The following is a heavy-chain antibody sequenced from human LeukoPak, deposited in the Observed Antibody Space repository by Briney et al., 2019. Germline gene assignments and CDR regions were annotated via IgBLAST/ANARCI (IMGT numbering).Heavy chain of an antibody. CDR2: IDWDDDK. CDR1: GGSISSGDYY. Sequence: QTLSLTCTVSGGSISSGDYYWSWIRQPPGKALEWLARIDWDDDKYYSTSLKTRLTISKDTSKNQVVLTMTNMDPVDTATYYCARSPMVPTAYYFDYWGQGTLVTVSS. J-gene: IGHJ4*02. D-gene: IGHD4/OR15-4a*01. CDR3: ARSPMVPTAYYFDY. V-gene: IGHV2-70*11.